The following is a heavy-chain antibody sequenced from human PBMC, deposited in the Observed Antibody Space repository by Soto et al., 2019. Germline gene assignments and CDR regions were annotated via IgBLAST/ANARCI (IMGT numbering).Heavy chain of an antibody. Sequence: PGGSLRLSSAASGVPFSSYAMHWVRTATGKGQEYVSAISSNGGSTYYANSVKGRFTISRDNSKNTLYLQMGSLRAEDMAVYYCARDSGYSGYDWDDYYYYYMDVWGKGTTVTVSS. V-gene: IGHV3-64*01. J-gene: IGHJ6*03. D-gene: IGHD5-12*01. CDR2: ISSNGGST. CDR1: GVPFSSYA. CDR3: ARDSGYSGYDWDDYYYYYMDV.